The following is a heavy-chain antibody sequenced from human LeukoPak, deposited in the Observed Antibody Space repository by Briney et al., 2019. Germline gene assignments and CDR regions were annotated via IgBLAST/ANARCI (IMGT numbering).Heavy chain of an antibody. D-gene: IGHD6-13*01. J-gene: IGHJ4*02. Sequence: GGSLRLSCAASGFTFSSYSMNWVRQAPGKGLEWVSYISSSSSTIYYADSVKGRFTISRDNSKNMLYLQMNSLRAEDTAVYYCAKEGRKGEQQPERRLDYWGQGTLVTVSS. V-gene: IGHV3-48*01. CDR3: AKEGRKGEQQPERRLDY. CDR2: ISSSSSTI. CDR1: GFTFSSYS.